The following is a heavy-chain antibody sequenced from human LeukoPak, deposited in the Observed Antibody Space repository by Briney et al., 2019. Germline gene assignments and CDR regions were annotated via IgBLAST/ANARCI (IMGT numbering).Heavy chain of an antibody. CDR2: ISYDGSNK. D-gene: IGHD5-18*01. Sequence: GGSLRLSCAASGFTFSSYAMHWVRQAPGKGLEWVAVISYDGSNKYYADSVKGRFTISRDNSKNTLYLQMNSLRAEDTAVYYCARDTLDEGYSYSDGGYWGQGTLVTVSS. CDR3: ARDTLDEGYSYSDGGY. CDR1: GFTFSSYA. V-gene: IGHV3-30-3*01. J-gene: IGHJ4*02.